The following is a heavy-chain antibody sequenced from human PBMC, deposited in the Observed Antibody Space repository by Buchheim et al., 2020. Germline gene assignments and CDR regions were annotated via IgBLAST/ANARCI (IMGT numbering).Heavy chain of an antibody. CDR1: GFTFSSYA. V-gene: IGHV3-23*01. J-gene: IGHJ4*02. CDR2: IRSSGGST. CDR3: AKLLRGRYNYFDY. D-gene: IGHD3-16*01. Sequence: EVQLLESGGGLVQPGGSLRLSCAASGFTFSSYAMSWVRQAPGKGLEWVSGIRSSGGSTYYADSVKGRFTISRDNSKNTLYLEMNSLRVEDTAVYYCAKLLRGRYNYFDYWGQGTL.